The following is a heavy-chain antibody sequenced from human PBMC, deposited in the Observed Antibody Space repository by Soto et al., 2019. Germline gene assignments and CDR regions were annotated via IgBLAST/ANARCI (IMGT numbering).Heavy chain of an antibody. Sequence: QVQLQQWGAGLLKLSETLSLICSVYCGSFSGYYWSCIRQPPWKGLEWIGEINHSGSTDYNPSLQSRVTIAVDTSKNQFSLKLSSVTAADTAVDYCARGVGATSVDSLGQGTLVTVSS. J-gene: IGHJ4*02. CDR3: ARGVGATSVDS. D-gene: IGHD1-26*01. CDR2: INHSGST. V-gene: IGHV4-34*01. CDR1: CGSFSGYY.